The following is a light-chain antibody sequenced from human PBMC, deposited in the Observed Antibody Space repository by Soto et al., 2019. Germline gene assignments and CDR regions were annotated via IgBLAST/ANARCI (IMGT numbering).Light chain of an antibody. CDR1: QSVSSNY. V-gene: IGKV3-20*01. J-gene: IGKJ5*01. CDR2: DTF. Sequence: EIVLPQSPGPLSLSPGERATFSCRASQSVSSNYLAWYQQKPGQVPRLLIYDTFSRATGIPDRFSGSGSGTDFTLTIARLEPEEFAVYYCQQYGDSPRTVGQGTRLDIK. CDR3: QQYGDSPRT.